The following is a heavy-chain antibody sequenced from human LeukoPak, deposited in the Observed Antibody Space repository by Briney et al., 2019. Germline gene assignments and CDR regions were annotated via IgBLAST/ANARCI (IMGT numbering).Heavy chain of an antibody. D-gene: IGHD1-26*01. Sequence: PGGSLRLSCAASGFTFSSYWMHWVRQAPGKGLEWVSVIYSGGSTYYADSVKGRFTISRDNSKNTLYLQMNSLRAEDTAVYYCARLENHWELLEGEAFDIWGQGTMVTVSS. J-gene: IGHJ3*02. V-gene: IGHV3-66*01. CDR3: ARLENHWELLEGEAFDI. CDR1: GFTFSSYW. CDR2: IYSGGST.